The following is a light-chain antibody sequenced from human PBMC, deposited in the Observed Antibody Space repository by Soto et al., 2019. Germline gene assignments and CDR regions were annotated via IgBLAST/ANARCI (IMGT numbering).Light chain of an antibody. CDR2: DAS. V-gene: IGKV1-5*01. Sequence: DIQMTQSPSTLPASVAYRVNITFRASQTISSWLAWYQQKPGKAPDLLIYDASRLAGGVPSRFSGSESGTEFTLTIGSLQPDDFATYFCQQYYNYSTFGQGTKVDIK. CDR3: QQYYNYST. CDR1: QTISSW. J-gene: IGKJ1*01.